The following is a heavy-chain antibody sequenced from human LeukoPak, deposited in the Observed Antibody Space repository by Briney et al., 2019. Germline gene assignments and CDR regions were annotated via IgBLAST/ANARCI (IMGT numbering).Heavy chain of an antibody. CDR3: AKCITMVRGVIPNDAFDI. CDR2: ISGSGGST. Sequence: GGSLRLSCAASGFTFSSYAMSWVRQAPGKGLEWVSAISGSGGSTYYADSVKGRFTISRDNSKNTLYLQMNSLRAEDTAVYYCAKCITMVRGVIPNDAFDIWGQGTMVTVYS. V-gene: IGHV3-23*01. D-gene: IGHD3-10*01. CDR1: GFTFSSYA. J-gene: IGHJ3*02.